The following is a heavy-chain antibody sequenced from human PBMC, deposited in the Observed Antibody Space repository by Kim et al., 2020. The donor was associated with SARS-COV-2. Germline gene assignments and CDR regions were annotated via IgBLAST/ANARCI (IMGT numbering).Heavy chain of an antibody. Sequence: NPSLRSRVPISVDTSKNQFSLKLSAVTAADTAVYYCARVYGDYAVWYFDLWGRGTLVTVSS. D-gene: IGHD4-17*01. J-gene: IGHJ2*01. V-gene: IGHV4-59*01. CDR3: ARVYGDYAVWYFDL.